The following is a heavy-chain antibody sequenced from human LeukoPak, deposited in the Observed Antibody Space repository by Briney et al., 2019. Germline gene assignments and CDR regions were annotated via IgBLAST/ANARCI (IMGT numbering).Heavy chain of an antibody. D-gene: IGHD6-13*01. CDR3: AREYLGSSWYFSHYYYYYMDV. CDR1: GGSISTYY. J-gene: IGHJ6*03. V-gene: IGHV4-4*07. CDR2: IYTSGST. Sequence: SETLSLTCTVSGGSISTYYWTWIRQPPGKGLEWIGRIYTSGSTNYNPSLKSRVTMSVDTSKNQFSLKLSSVTAADTAVYYCAREYLGSSWYFSHYYYYYMDVWGKGTTVTISS.